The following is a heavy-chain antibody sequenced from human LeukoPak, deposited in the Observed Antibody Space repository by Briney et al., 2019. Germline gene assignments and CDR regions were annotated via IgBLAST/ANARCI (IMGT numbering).Heavy chain of an antibody. CDR2: ISYDGSNK. D-gene: IGHD6-13*01. J-gene: IGHJ4*02. Sequence: GGSLGLSCAASGFTFSSFAMHWVRQAPGTGLERVAVISYDGSNKYYADSVKGRFTISRDNSKNTLYLQMNSLTAEDTAVYYCARDDRGIAAAGFFDYWGQGTLVTVSS. V-gene: IGHV3-30*04. CDR3: ARDDRGIAAAGFFDY. CDR1: GFTFSSFA.